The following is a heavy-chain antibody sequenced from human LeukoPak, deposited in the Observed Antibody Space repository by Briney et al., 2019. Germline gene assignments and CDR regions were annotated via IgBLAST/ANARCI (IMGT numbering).Heavy chain of an antibody. CDR1: GGSISSYY. D-gene: IGHD3-22*01. J-gene: IGHJ4*02. Sequence: PSETLSLTCTVSGGSISSYYWSWIRQPPGKGLEWIGYIYYSGSTNYNPSLKSRVTISVDTSKNQFSLKLSSVTAADTAVYYCARVGAGYYYDSWGQGTLVTVSS. CDR3: ARVGAGYYYDS. V-gene: IGHV4-59*12. CDR2: IYYSGST.